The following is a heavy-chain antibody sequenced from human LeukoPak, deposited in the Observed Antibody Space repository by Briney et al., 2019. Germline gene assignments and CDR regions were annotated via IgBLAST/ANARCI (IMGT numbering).Heavy chain of an antibody. J-gene: IGHJ4*02. CDR2: IYYSGST. Sequence: SETLSLTCTVSGVSISSYYWSWIRQPPGKGLEWIGYIYYSGSTNYNPSLKSRVTISVDTSKNQFSLKLSSVTAADTAVYYCARTKDYYDSSGYSSCFDYWGQGTLVTVSS. CDR1: GVSISSYY. CDR3: ARTKDYYDSSGYSSCFDY. V-gene: IGHV4-59*01. D-gene: IGHD3-22*01.